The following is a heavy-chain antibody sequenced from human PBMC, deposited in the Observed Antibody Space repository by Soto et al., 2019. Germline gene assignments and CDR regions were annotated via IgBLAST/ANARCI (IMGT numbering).Heavy chain of an antibody. J-gene: IGHJ4*02. V-gene: IGHV4-59*08. D-gene: IGHD1-26*01. Sequence: PSETLSLTCTVSGGSISGYYWSWIRQPPGKGLEWIGYMYNTGSTVYNPSFKSRVTISVDTSKNQFSLKLSSVTAADMAVYYCARHSGSYLNRPPDYWGQGTLVTVSS. CDR3: ARHSGSYLNRPPDY. CDR1: GGSISGYY. CDR2: MYNTGST.